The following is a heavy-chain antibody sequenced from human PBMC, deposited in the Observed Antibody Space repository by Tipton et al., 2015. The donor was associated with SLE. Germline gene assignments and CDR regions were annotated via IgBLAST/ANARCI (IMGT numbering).Heavy chain of an antibody. CDR1: GGSISSYY. CDR3: ARGSRDSIYYYYYMDV. V-gene: IGHV4-59*06. D-gene: IGHD2-15*01. J-gene: IGHJ6*03. CDR2: IYYSGST. Sequence: LRLSCTVSGGSISSYYWSWIRQPPGKGLEWIGYIYYSGSTFYNPSLKSRLTLSLDTSEKQFSLKLSSVTAADTAVYYCARGSRDSIYYYYYMDVWGKGTTVTVSS.